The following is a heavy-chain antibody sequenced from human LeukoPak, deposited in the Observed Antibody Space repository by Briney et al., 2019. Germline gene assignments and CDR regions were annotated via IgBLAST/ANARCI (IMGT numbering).Heavy chain of an antibody. Sequence: VASVKVSCKASGYTFTSYAMNWVRQAPGQGLEWMGIINPSGGSTSYAQKFQGRVTMTRDMSTSTVYMELSSLRSEDTAVYYCARDLIPKAARAERIAVAGFDYWGQGTLVTVSS. CDR1: GYTFTSYA. V-gene: IGHV1-46*01. D-gene: IGHD6-19*01. CDR3: ARDLIPKAARAERIAVAGFDY. CDR2: INPSGGST. J-gene: IGHJ4*02.